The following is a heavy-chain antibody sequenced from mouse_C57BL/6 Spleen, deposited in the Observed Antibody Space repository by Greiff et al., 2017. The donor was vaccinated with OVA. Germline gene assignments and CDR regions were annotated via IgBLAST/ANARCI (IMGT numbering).Heavy chain of an antibody. CDR3: ARGGIQQDWDFCV. CDR1: GYTFTDSN. J-gene: IGHJ1*03. V-gene: IGHV1-18*01. CDR2: SNPNNGGT. D-gene: IGHD5-2*01. Sequence: VQLQQSGPELVKPGASVKIPCKASGYTFTDSNMDWVKQSHGKSLEWIGDSNPNNGGTIYNQKLKGKAILTVDKSSSTAYMELRSLTSEDTAVYCCARGGIQQDWDFCVWGTGTTVTVSS.